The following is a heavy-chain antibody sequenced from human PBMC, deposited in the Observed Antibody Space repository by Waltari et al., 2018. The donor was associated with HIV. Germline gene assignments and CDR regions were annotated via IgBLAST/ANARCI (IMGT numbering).Heavy chain of an antibody. D-gene: IGHD3-10*01. Sequence: EVQLVESGGGLVQPGGSLRLSCAASGFTFSSYWMSWVRQAPGKGRGWGDKRKKDGSEKYYVDSGNGRFTISRDNAENSLYLQMNSLRAEDTAVYYCARGGFYGSGSKVNWGQGTLVTVSS. CDR1: GFTFSSYW. V-gene: IGHV3-7*04. CDR3: ARGGFYGSGSKVN. CDR2: RKKDGSEK. J-gene: IGHJ4*02.